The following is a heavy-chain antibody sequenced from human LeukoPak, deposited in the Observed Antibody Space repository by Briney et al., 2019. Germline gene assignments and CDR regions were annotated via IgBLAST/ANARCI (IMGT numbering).Heavy chain of an antibody. CDR1: GFIFGSYS. CDR2: ISSSSTYI. V-gene: IGHV3-21*01. Sequence: GGSLRLPCAASGFIFGSYSMNWVRHVPRRGLEWVSSISSSSTYIHYADSLEGRFTISRDNARNSLYLQINSLRVEDTAVYYCARVQRGEMATFDYWGQGILVSVSS. CDR3: ARVQRGEMATFDY. J-gene: IGHJ4*02. D-gene: IGHD5-24*01.